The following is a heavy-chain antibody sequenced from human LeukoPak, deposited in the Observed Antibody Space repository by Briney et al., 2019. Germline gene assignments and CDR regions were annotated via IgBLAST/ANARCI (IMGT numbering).Heavy chain of an antibody. J-gene: IGHJ5*02. Sequence: SGTLSLTCTVSGGSISSGGYYWSWIRQHPGKGLEWIGYIYYSGSTYYNPSFKSRVTISVDTSKNQFSLKLSSVTAADAAVYYCARGVATGIWFDPWGQGTLVTVSS. CDR1: GGSISSGGYY. CDR3: ARGVATGIWFDP. D-gene: IGHD4-17*01. CDR2: IYYSGST. V-gene: IGHV4-31*03.